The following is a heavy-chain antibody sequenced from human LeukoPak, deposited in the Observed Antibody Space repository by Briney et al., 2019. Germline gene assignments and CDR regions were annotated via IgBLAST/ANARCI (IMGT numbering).Heavy chain of an antibody. V-gene: IGHV3-43*02. Sequence: PGGSLRLSCAASGFTFDDYAMHWVRQAPGKGLEWVSLISGDGGSTYYADSVKGRFTISRDNSKNSLYLQMNSLRTEGTALYYCAKDTVDTAMVTYFDYWGQGTLVTVSS. CDR1: GFTFDDYA. CDR3: AKDTVDTAMVTYFDY. D-gene: IGHD5-18*01. J-gene: IGHJ4*02. CDR2: ISGDGGST.